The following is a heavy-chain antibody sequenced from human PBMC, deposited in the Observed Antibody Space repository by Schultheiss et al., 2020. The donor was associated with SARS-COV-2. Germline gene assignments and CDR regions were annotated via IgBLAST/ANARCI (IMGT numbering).Heavy chain of an antibody. CDR2: IYYSGST. Sequence: LRLSCTVSGGSISSGGYYWSWIRQHPGKGLEWIGYIYYSGSTYYNPSLKSRVTISVDTSKNQFYLKLSSVTAADTAVYYCARTTVTTFGGYYFDYWGQGTLVTVSS. CDR3: ARTTVTTFGGYYFDY. CDR1: GGSISSGGYY. J-gene: IGHJ4*02. D-gene: IGHD4-17*01. V-gene: IGHV4-31*03.